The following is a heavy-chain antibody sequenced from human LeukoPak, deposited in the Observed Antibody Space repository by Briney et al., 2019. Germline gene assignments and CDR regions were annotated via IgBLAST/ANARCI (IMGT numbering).Heavy chain of an antibody. J-gene: IGHJ4*02. CDR3: ATGDRTIFGVVTTRPPDY. D-gene: IGHD3-3*01. Sequence: GGSLRLSCAASGFTFSSYVMSWVRQAPGKGLEWVSTISGSGGSTYYADSVKGRFTISRDTSKKTLYLQMNSLRAEDTAVYYCATGDRTIFGVVTTRPPDYWGQGILVTVSS. CDR1: GFTFSSYV. CDR2: ISGSGGST. V-gene: IGHV3-23*01.